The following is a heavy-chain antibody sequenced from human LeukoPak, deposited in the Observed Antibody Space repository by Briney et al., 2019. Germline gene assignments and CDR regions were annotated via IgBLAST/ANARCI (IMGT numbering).Heavy chain of an antibody. Sequence: SGGSLRLSCAASGFTFSTYSIIWVRQAPGRGLDWVSPISSSSSYIYYADSVKGRFTISRDNAKNSLYLQMNSLTAEDTAVYYCVRENWVLSGGFDYWGQGTLVTVSS. J-gene: IGHJ4*02. V-gene: IGHV3-21*01. D-gene: IGHD2/OR15-2a*01. CDR2: ISSSSSYI. CDR3: VRENWVLSGGFDY. CDR1: GFTFSTYS.